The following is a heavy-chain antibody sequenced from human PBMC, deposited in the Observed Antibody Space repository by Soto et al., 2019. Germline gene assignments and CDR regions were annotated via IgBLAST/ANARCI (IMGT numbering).Heavy chain of an antibody. J-gene: IGHJ4*02. Sequence: GGSLRLSCAASGFTFSSYSMNWVRQAPGKGLEWVSYISSSSSTIYYADSVKGRFTISRDNAKNSLYLQMNSLRAEDTAVYYCARGLDIVVVPAADYWGQGTLVTVSS. CDR2: ISSSSSTI. D-gene: IGHD2-2*01. CDR3: ARGLDIVVVPAADY. CDR1: GFTFSSYS. V-gene: IGHV3-48*01.